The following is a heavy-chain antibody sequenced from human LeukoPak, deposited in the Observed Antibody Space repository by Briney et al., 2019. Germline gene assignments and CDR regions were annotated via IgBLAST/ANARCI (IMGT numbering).Heavy chain of an antibody. V-gene: IGHV4-39*01. J-gene: IGHJ4*02. CDR3: ARHSGGSYSIDY. Sequence: SETLSLTCTVSGGSISSGSYYWGWIRQPPGKGLEWIGSIYYSGSTYYNPSLKSRVTISVDTSKNQFSLKLSSVTAADTAVYYCARHSGGSYSIDYWGQGTLVTVSS. CDR2: IYYSGST. D-gene: IGHD1-26*01. CDR1: GGSISSGSYY.